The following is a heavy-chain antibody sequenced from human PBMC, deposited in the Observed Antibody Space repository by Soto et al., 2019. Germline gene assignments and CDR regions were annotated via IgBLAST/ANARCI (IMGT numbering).Heavy chain of an antibody. CDR3: ARDPRCCSGGSCYSAGEDHYYYYMDV. V-gene: IGHV3-11*01. J-gene: IGHJ6*03. D-gene: IGHD2-15*01. CDR1: GFTFSDYY. Sequence: QVQLVESGGGLVKPGGSLRLSCAASGFTFSDYYMSWIRQAPGKGLEWVSYISSGGSPIYYTDSVKGRFTISRDNAENSLYLQMNSLRAEDTAVYYCARDPRCCSGGSCYSAGEDHYYYYMDVWGKGTTVTVSS. CDR2: ISSGGSPI.